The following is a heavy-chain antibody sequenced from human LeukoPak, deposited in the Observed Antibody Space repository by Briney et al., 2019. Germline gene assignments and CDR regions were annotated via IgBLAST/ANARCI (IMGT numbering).Heavy chain of an antibody. Sequence: ASVKVSCKASGYTFTRYDINWVRQATGQRLEWMGWMNTNSGNTGYAQKFQGRVTMTRNTSISTAYMELSSLRSKDTAVYYCARGVRIRGVIINYYFDYWGQGTLVTVSS. V-gene: IGHV1-8*01. CDR1: GYTFTRYD. D-gene: IGHD3-10*01. J-gene: IGHJ4*02. CDR3: ARGVRIRGVIINYYFDY. CDR2: MNTNSGNT.